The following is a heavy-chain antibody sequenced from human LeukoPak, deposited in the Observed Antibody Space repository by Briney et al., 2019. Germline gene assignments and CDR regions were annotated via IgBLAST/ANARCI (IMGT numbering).Heavy chain of an antibody. J-gene: IGHJ6*03. CDR1: GYTFTSYG. CDR3: ARDSGSIFGVATYYYYYYMDV. V-gene: IGHV1-18*01. D-gene: IGHD3-3*01. CDR2: ISAYNGNT. Sequence: ASVKVSCKASGYTFTSYGISWVRQAPGQGLEWMGWISAYNGNTNYAQKLQGRVTMTTDTSTSTAYMELRSLRSDDTAVYYCARDSGSIFGVATYYYYYYMDVWGEGTTVTVSS.